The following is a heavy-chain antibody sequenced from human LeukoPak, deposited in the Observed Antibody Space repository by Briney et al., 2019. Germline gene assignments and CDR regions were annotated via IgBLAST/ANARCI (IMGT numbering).Heavy chain of an antibody. CDR2: IQYDESSK. D-gene: IGHD6-6*01. V-gene: IGHV3-30*02. CDR1: GLRFSRGG. Sequence: GGSLRLSCKASGLRFSRGGMHWIRQAPGKGLEWLAFIQYDESSKYYADSVKGRFTISRDNSKNTLYLQMNTLRPEDTAVYYCTRDEDFYSSSSDYWGQGTLVTVSS. J-gene: IGHJ4*02. CDR3: TRDEDFYSSSSDY.